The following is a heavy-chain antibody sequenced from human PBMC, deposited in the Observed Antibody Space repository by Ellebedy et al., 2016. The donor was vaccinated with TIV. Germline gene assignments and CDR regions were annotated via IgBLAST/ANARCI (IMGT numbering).Heavy chain of an antibody. J-gene: IGHJ3*02. Sequence: GSLRLSCTVSGGSIISTPYYWDWIRQPPGKGLEWIGSMYYSGSTYYSTSLKTRVTISIDMSKTQFSLKLRSVTAADTAMYYCATGQNFDAFAIWGQGTMVTVSS. CDR2: MYYSGST. CDR1: GGSIISTPYY. CDR3: ATGQNFDAFAI. V-gene: IGHV4-39*07.